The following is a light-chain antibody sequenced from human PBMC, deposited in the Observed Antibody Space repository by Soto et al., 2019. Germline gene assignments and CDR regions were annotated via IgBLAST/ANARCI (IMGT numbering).Light chain of an antibody. CDR3: QQYNGSST. J-gene: IGKJ1*01. Sequence: EIVLTQSPGTLSLSPGERVTLSCRASQSVSSAYLAWYQQKRGQAPRLLIYGASNRATGIPDRFSGSGSGTESTLTISSLQPDDFATYYCQQYNGSSTFGQGTKVDIK. CDR2: GAS. CDR1: QSVSSAY. V-gene: IGKV3-20*01.